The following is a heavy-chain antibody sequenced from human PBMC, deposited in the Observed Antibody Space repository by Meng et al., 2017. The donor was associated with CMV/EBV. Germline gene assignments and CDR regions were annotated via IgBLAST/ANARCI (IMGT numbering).Heavy chain of an antibody. D-gene: IGHD6-13*01. CDR1: GFTFSSYD. CDR2: IGTAGDT. CDR3: ARVLRSWYAYYGMDV. V-gene: IGHV3-13*03. J-gene: IGHJ6*02. Sequence: GESLKISCAACGFTFSSYDMHWVRQATGKGLEWVSAIGTAGDTYYPGSVKGQFTISRENAKNSLYLQMNSLRAGDTAVYYCARVLRSWYAYYGMDVWGQGTTVTVSS.